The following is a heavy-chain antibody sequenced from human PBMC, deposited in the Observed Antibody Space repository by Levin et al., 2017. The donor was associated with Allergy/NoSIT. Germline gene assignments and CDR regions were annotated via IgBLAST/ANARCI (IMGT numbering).Heavy chain of an antibody. CDR3: ARGSSSSWYLSTSVDGMDV. D-gene: IGHD6-13*01. CDR1: GGTFSSYA. CDR2: IIPIFGTA. J-gene: IGHJ6*02. V-gene: IGHV1-69*13. Sequence: SVKVSCKASGGTFSSYAISWVRQAPGQGLEWMGGIIPIFGTANYAQKFQGRVTITADESTSTAYMELSSLRSEDTAVYYCARGSSSSWYLSTSVDGMDVWGQGTTVTVSS.